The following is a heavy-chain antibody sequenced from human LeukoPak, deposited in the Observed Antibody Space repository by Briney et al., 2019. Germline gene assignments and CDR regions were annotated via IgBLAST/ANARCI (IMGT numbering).Heavy chain of an antibody. V-gene: IGHV4-59*01. CDR3: ARVRRYYDSSGYPSRLFDY. Sequence: SETLSLTCTVSGVSMRTYYWSWIRQPPGKGLEWIGYVSYSGSTDYNPSLKSRLTISIDTSKKQFSLKLTSVTAADTAVYYCARVRRYYDSSGYPSRLFDYWGQGTLVTVSS. J-gene: IGHJ4*02. CDR2: VSYSGST. D-gene: IGHD3-22*01. CDR1: GVSMRTYY.